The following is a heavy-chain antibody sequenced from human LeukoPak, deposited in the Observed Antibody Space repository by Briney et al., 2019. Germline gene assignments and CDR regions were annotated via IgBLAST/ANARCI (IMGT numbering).Heavy chain of an antibody. CDR2: ISYDGSNK. CDR1: GVTLSTYA. Sequence: GGSLRLSCAASGVTLSTYAMSWARQAPGKGLEWVAVISYDGSNKYYADSVKGRFTISRDNSKNTLYLQMNSLRAEDTAVYYCARDLFLGAADEADYWGQGTLVTVSS. V-gene: IGHV3-30-3*01. CDR3: ARDLFLGAADEADY. D-gene: IGHD1-26*01. J-gene: IGHJ4*02.